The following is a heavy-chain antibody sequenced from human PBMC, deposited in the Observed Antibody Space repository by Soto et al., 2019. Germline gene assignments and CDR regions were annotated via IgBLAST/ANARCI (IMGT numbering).Heavy chain of an antibody. CDR2: INHSGST. D-gene: IGHD3-10*01. CDR1: GGSFSGYY. J-gene: IGHJ6*02. CDR3: ARGGGSGSYYYFYYYYGMDV. Sequence: SETLSLTCAVYGGSFSGYYWSWIRQPPGKGLEWIGEINHSGSTNYNPSLKSRVTISVDTSKNQFSLKLSSVTAADTAVYYCARGGGSGSYYYFYYYYGMDVWGQGTTVTVSS. V-gene: IGHV4-34*01.